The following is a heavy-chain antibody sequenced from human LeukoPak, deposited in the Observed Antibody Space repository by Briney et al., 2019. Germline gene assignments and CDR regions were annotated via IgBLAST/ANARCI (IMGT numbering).Heavy chain of an antibody. CDR1: GYTFTNYG. Sequence: ASVKVSCKASGYTFTNYGISWVRQAPGQGLEWVGWINAYGDDTNYGQKFQDRATMTTDRSTSTAYMELRSLRSDDTAVYYCARDWDGRHNWFDPWGQGTLVTVSS. V-gene: IGHV1-18*01. CDR2: INAYGDDT. D-gene: IGHD1-26*01. J-gene: IGHJ5*02. CDR3: ARDWDGRHNWFDP.